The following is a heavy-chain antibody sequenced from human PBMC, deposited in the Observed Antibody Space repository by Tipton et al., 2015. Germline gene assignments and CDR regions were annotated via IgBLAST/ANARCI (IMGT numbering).Heavy chain of an antibody. CDR2: IYYSGST. J-gene: IGHJ4*02. Sequence: PGLVKPSETLSLTCAVSGYSISSDYFWGWIRQPPGKGLEWIGRIYYSGSTYYNPSLKSRVTISVDTSKNQFSLRLSSVTAADTAVYYCASQDIVLMVYGFDYWGQGTLVTVSS. CDR1: GYSISSDYF. D-gene: IGHD2-8*01. CDR3: ASQDIVLMVYGFDY. V-gene: IGHV4-38-2*01.